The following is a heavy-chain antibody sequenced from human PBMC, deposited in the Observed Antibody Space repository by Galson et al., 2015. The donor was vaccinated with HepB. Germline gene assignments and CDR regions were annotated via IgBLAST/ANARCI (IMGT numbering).Heavy chain of an antibody. V-gene: IGHV3-15*01. D-gene: IGHD1-26*01. CDR2: IKSKTDGGTT. Sequence: SLRLSCAASGFTFSNAWMSWVRQAPGKGLEWVGRIKSKTDGGTTDYAAPVKGRFTISRDDSKNTLYLQMNSLKTEDTAVYYCTTEEVLLLQTGIDYWGQGTLVTVSS. CDR1: GFTFSNAW. J-gene: IGHJ4*02. CDR3: TTEEVLLLQTGIDY.